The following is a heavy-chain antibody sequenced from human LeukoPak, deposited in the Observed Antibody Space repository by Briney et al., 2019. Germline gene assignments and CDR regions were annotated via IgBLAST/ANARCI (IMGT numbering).Heavy chain of an antibody. V-gene: IGHV4-4*07. CDR1: GGSISIYN. D-gene: IGHD4-23*01. Sequence: SETLSLTCTHPGGSISIYNTSWFRQPAGKGLHWIGRIYNIRSTTYNPSLKGRVTMSVDTSKNKFSLKLSSVTAADTAVYYCARLSTTVVTPNYFDYWGQGTLVIVSS. CDR2: IYNIRST. CDR3: ARLSTTVVTPNYFDY. J-gene: IGHJ4*02.